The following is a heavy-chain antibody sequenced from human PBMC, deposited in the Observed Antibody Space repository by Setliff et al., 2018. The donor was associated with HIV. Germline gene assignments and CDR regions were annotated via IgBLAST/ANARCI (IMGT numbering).Heavy chain of an antibody. V-gene: IGHV1-18*01. CDR2: ISTYNGNT. D-gene: IGHD2-8*01. CDR1: GYTFTSYG. Sequence: ASVKVSCKASGYTFTSYGISWVRQAPGQGNEWMGWISTYNGNTNYAQELKGRVTMTTDTSTTTAYMELSRLRSDDTAVYYCASKVDCTNGVCLDAFDIWGQGTMVTVSS. J-gene: IGHJ3*02. CDR3: ASKVDCTNGVCLDAFDI.